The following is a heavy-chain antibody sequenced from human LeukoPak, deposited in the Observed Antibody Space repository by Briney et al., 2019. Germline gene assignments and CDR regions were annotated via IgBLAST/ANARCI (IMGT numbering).Heavy chain of an antibody. V-gene: IGHV1-2*02. Sequence: VASVKVSCKASGYTFTSYDINWVRQAPGQGLEWMGWINPNSGGTNYAQKFQGRVTMTRDTSISTAYMELSRLRSDDTAVYYCARKFAPDYWGQGTLVTVSS. CDR2: INPNSGGT. CDR1: GYTFTSYD. CDR3: ARKFAPDY. J-gene: IGHJ4*02.